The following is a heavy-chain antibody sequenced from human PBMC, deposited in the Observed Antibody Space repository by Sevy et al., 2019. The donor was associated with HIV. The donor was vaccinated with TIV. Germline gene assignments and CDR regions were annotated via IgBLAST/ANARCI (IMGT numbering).Heavy chain of an antibody. D-gene: IGHD3-9*01. Sequence: GGSLRLSCAASGFTFSDYDMSWVRQAPGKGLEWVSYISSSGSTIYYADSVKGRFTISSDNAKNSLYLQMNSLSAEDTAVYYCERATEAADGISYYYYSAMDVWGQGTTVTVSS. CDR1: GFTFSDYD. J-gene: IGHJ6*02. CDR2: ISSSGSTI. V-gene: IGHV3-11*01. CDR3: ERATEAADGISYYYYSAMDV.